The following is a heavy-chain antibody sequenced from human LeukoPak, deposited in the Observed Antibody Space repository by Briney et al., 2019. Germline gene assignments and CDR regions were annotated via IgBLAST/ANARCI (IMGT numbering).Heavy chain of an antibody. D-gene: IGHD4-23*01. J-gene: IGHJ4*02. CDR2: ISGNGHST. CDR3: AKTVVGPGYFFDY. V-gene: IGHV3-23*01. CDR1: GFSFSSIG. Sequence: GGSLRLSCAASGFSFSSIGMSWVRQAPGKGPEWVSGISGNGHSTYYADSVKGRFTISRDNSKNTLFLQMSSLRAEDTAVYHCAKTVVGPGYFFDYWGQGMLVTVSS.